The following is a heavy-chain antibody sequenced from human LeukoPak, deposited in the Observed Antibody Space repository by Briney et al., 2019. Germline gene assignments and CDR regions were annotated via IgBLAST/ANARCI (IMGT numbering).Heavy chain of an antibody. D-gene: IGHD6-19*01. Sequence: GSSVKVSCKASGGTFSSYAISWVRQAPGQGLEWMGGIIPIFGTANYAQKFQGRVTITADDSTSTAYMELSSLRSEDTAVYYCARKRSRAYSSGWYYWGQGTLVTVSS. CDR3: ARKRSRAYSSGWYY. J-gene: IGHJ4*02. CDR2: IIPIFGTA. CDR1: GGTFSSYA. V-gene: IGHV1-69*01.